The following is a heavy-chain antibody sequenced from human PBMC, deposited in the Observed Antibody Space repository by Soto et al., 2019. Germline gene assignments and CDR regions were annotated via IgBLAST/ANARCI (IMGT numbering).Heavy chain of an antibody. D-gene: IGHD2-8*01. CDR2: ISAYNGNT. V-gene: IGHV1-18*01. CDR3: ARGMVDYYYYYYGMDV. J-gene: IGHJ6*02. CDR1: GYTFTSYG. Sequence: GASVKVSCKASGYTFTSYGISWVRQAPGQGLEWMGWISAYNGNTNYAQKLQGRVTMTTDTSTSTAYMELRSLRSDDTAVYYCARGMVDYYYYYYGMDVWGQGTTVTVSS.